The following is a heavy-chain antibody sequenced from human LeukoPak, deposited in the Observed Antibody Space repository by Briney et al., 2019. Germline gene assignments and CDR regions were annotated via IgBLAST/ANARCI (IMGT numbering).Heavy chain of an antibody. CDR2: FDPEDGET. D-gene: IGHD3-10*01. CDR1: GYTLTELS. V-gene: IGHV1-24*01. J-gene: IGHJ4*02. Sequence: ASVKVSCKVSGYTLTELSMHWVRQAPGKGLEWMGGFDPEDGETIYAQKFQGRVTMTEDTSTDTAYMELSSLRSEDTAVYYCATGGDGYGSGSYYTHYWGQGTLVTASS. CDR3: ATGGDGYGSGSYYTHY.